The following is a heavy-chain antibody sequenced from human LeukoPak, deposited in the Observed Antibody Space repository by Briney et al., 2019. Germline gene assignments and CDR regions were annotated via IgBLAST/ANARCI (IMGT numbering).Heavy chain of an antibody. CDR1: GSTFSSYE. V-gene: IGHV3-48*03. CDR2: ISGSGGTI. D-gene: IGHD2-2*02. CDR3: ARDLGYCTSTSCYSLYGMDV. J-gene: IGHJ6*04. Sequence: GGSLRLSCAASGSTFSSYEMNWVRQAPGKGLEWVSYISGSGGTIHYADSVKGRFTISRDNAKNSLYLQMNSLRAEDTAVYYCARDLGYCTSTSCYSLYGMDVWGKGTTVTVSS.